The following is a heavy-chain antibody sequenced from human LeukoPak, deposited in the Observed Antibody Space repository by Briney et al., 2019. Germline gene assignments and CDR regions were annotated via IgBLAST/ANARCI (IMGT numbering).Heavy chain of an antibody. D-gene: IGHD3-3*01. J-gene: IGHJ3*02. V-gene: IGHV3-11*04. CDR3: ARDLSGGSPYYDFWSASPDAFDI. CDR1: GFTFSGYY. CDR2: ISSSGITI. Sequence: GGSLRLSCAASGFTFSGYYMIWIRQAPGKGLDWVSYISSSGITIDYADSVKGRFTISRDNAKNSLYLQMNSLRAEDTAVYYCARDLSGGSPYYDFWSASPDAFDIWGQGTMVTVSS.